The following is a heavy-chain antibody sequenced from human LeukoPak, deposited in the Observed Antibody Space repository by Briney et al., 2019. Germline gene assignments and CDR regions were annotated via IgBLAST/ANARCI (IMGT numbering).Heavy chain of an antibody. CDR2: INPNSGGT. CDR3: ARGGPMIVDPGGY. V-gene: IGHV1-2*02. CDR1: GYTFTGYY. D-gene: IGHD3-22*01. J-gene: IGHJ4*02. Sequence: ASVKVSCKASGYTFTGYYMHWVRQAPGQGLEWMGWINPNSGGTNYAQKFQGRVTMTRDTSTSTVYMELSSLRSEDTAVYYCARGGPMIVDPGGYWGQGTLVTVSS.